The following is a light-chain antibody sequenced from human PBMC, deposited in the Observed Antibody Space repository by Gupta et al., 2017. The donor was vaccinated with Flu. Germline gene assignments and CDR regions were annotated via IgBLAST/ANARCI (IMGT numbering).Light chain of an antibody. V-gene: IGLV2-14*01. CDR1: SNDVGGYNY. CDR3: CSYSTASTWV. CDR2: EVN. J-gene: IGLJ3*02. Sequence: QSALTQPASVSGSPGQSITISCTGTSNDVGGYNYVSWYQHHPGKAPNLMIYEVNSRPSGVSNRFSGFKSGSTASLTISGLQAEDEANYYCCSYSTASTWVFGGGTKLTVL.